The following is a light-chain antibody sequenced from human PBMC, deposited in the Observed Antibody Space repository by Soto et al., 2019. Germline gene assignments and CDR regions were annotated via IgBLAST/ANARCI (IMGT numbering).Light chain of an antibody. V-gene: IGKV3-11*01. CDR1: QSVSSY. CDR3: QQRNVWPPIT. Sequence: EIVFTQSPTTLSLSPGEKATLSCRASQSVSSYLAWYQQKPGQAPRLLIYDASNRATGIPARFSGSGSGTDFTLTINSLEPEDFAVYYCQQRNVWPPITFGQGTRLEIK. J-gene: IGKJ5*01. CDR2: DAS.